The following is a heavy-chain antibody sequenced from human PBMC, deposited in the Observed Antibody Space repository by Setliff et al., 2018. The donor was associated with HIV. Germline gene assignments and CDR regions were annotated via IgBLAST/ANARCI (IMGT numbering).Heavy chain of an antibody. CDR2: IHHSGTA. V-gene: IGHV4-38-2*01. J-gene: IGHJ4*02. D-gene: IGHD3-10*01. Sequence: PSETLSLTCAVSGYSIRSGYYWGWIRQSPGKGLEWIGSIHHSGTAYDNPSLKSRVTISVDTSKNQISLRLSSVTAADTAVYYCARLSGGMVPNYWGQGTLVTVFS. CDR3: ARLSGGMVPNY. CDR1: GYSIRSGYY.